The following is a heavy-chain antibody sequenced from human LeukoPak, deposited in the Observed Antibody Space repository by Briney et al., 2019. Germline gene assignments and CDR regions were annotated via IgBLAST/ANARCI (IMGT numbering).Heavy chain of an antibody. V-gene: IGHV4-59*11. CDR2: IYYSGST. CDR3: AKFRSGWYYFDY. J-gene: IGHJ4*02. Sequence: PSETLSLTCTVSGGSISSPYWSWIRQPPGKGLEWIAYIYYSGSTNYNPSLKSRVTISVDTSKNQFSLKLSSVTTAGTAVYYCAKFRSGWYYFDYWGQGTLVTVSS. D-gene: IGHD6-19*01. CDR1: GGSISSPY.